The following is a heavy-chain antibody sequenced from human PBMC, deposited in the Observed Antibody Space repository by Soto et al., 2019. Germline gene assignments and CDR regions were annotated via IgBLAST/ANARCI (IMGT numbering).Heavy chain of an antibody. J-gene: IGHJ4*02. CDR1: GKSLSGYY. Sequence: LSLTCAVYGKSLSGYYWSWIRQPPGKALEWIGEINHSGNTNYNPSLKSRVTISVDTSKNQLFLNLSSVTAADTAMYYCARHHVRGRTIAGAAEFWGQGTRVTVSS. D-gene: IGHD1-26*01. V-gene: IGHV4-34*01. CDR2: INHSGNT. CDR3: ARHHVRGRTIAGAAEF.